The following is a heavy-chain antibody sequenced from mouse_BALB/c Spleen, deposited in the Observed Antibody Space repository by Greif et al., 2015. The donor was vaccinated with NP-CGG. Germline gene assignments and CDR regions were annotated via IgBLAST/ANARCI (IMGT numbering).Heavy chain of an antibody. CDR1: GYAFSSYW. V-gene: IGHV1-80*01. Sequence: VQLQQSGAELVRPGSSVRISCKASGYAFSSYWMNWVKQRPGQGLEWIGQIYPGDGDTNYNGKFKGKATLTADKSSSTAYMQLSSLTSEDSAVYFCARSGSYRYEDYFDYWGQGTTLTVSS. CDR2: IYPGDGDT. CDR3: ARSGSYRYEDYFDY. J-gene: IGHJ2*01. D-gene: IGHD2-14*01.